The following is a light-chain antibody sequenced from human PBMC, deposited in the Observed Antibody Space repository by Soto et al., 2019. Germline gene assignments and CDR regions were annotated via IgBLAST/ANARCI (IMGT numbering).Light chain of an antibody. CDR2: DVT. J-gene: IGLJ1*01. V-gene: IGLV2-8*01. Sequence: QSVLAQPPSASGSPGQSVTISCTGTSSDVGGYNYVSWHQQHPGKAPKLIIYDVTKRPSGVPDRFSGSKSGYTASLTVSGLQAEDEADYYCSSFAGSSDKYVFGGGTKVTVL. CDR3: SSFAGSSDKYV. CDR1: SSDVGGYNY.